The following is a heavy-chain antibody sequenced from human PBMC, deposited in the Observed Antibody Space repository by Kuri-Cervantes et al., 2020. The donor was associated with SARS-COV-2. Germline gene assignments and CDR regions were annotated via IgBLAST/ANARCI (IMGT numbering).Heavy chain of an antibody. Sequence: SVKVSCKASGGTFSSYAISWVRQAPGQGLEWMGGIIPIFGTANYAQKFQGRVTITADKSTSTAYMELSSLRSEDTAVYYCARDRGEQWLVSHYYHYGMDVWGQGTTVTVSS. V-gene: IGHV1-69*06. CDR1: GGTFSSYA. CDR3: ARDRGEQWLVSHYYHYGMDV. J-gene: IGHJ6*02. CDR2: IIPIFGTA. D-gene: IGHD6-19*01.